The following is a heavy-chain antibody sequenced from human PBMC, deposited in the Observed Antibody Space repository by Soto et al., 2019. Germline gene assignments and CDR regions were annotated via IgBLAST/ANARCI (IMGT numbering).Heavy chain of an antibody. CDR3: TRHRLFRRNSSSSSYYYYYMDA. CDR1: GFTFSGSA. Sequence: EVQLVESGGGLVQPGGSLKLSCAASGFTFSGSAMHWVRQATGKGLEWVGRIRSKANSYATAYAASVKGRFTISRDDSKNTAYLQMNSLNTEDTAVYYCTRHRLFRRNSSSSSYYYYYMDAWGKGTTVTVSS. J-gene: IGHJ6*03. CDR2: IRSKANSYAT. V-gene: IGHV3-73*01. D-gene: IGHD6-6*01.